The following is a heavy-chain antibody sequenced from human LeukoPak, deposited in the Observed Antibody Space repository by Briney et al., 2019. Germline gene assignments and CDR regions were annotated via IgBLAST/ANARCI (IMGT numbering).Heavy chain of an antibody. J-gene: IGHJ4*02. CDR1: GYTFTSYY. V-gene: IGHV1-46*01. CDR2: INPSGGST. CDR3: ARGYGDGYNFTTGFDY. Sequence: ASVKVSCKASGYTFTSYYMHWVRQAPGQGLEWMGIINPSGGSTSYAQKFQGRVTMTRDTSTSTVYMELSSLRSEDTAVYYCARGYGDGYNFTTGFDYWGQGTLVTVSS. D-gene: IGHD5-24*01.